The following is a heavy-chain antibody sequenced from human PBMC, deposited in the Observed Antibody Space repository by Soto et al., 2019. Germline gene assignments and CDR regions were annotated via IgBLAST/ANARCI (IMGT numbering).Heavy chain of an antibody. D-gene: IGHD3-10*01. V-gene: IGHV1-46*01. J-gene: IGHJ6*02. CDR1: GYVFTSYY. Sequence: QVQLVQSGAEVKKPGASVKVSCKASGYVFTSYYMHWVRQAPGQGLEWMGPINPRGGGATYAQKFQGRVTMNRDTSTRTVYMEVSSLRSEDTAVYFCARDEMWFGSSPNNYGMDCWGQGTTVTVSS. CDR2: INPRGGGA. CDR3: ARDEMWFGSSPNNYGMDC.